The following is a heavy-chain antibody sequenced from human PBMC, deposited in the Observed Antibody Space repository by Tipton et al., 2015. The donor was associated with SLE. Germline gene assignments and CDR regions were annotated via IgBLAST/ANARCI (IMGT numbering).Heavy chain of an antibody. CDR1: GGSFSSYY. D-gene: IGHD6-19*01. CDR3: ASQVAGYNWFDP. J-gene: IGHJ5*02. Sequence: TLSLTCAVYGGSFSSYYWSWIRQPPGKGLEWIGYIYYSGSTNYNPSLKSRVTISVDTSKNQFSLKLSSVTAADTAVYYCASQVAGYNWFDPWGQGTLVTVSS. V-gene: IGHV4-59*01. CDR2: IYYSGST.